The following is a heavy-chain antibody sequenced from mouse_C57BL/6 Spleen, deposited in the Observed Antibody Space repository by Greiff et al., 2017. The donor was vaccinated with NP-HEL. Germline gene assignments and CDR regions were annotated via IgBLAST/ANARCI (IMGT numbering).Heavy chain of an antibody. Sequence: QVQLQQSGPELVKPGASVKISCKASGYAFSSSWMNWVKQRPGKGLEWIGRIYPGDGDTNYNGKFKGKATLTADKSSSTAYMQLSSLTSEDSAVYFCARPYGSSPYFDDWGQGTTLTGSS. D-gene: IGHD1-1*01. V-gene: IGHV1-82*01. J-gene: IGHJ2*01. CDR1: GYAFSSSW. CDR3: ARPYGSSPYFDD. CDR2: IYPGDGDT.